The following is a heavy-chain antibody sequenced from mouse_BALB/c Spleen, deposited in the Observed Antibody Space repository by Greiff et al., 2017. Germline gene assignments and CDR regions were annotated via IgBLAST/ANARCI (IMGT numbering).Heavy chain of an antibody. Sequence: VQLQQSGAELARPGASVKLSCKASGYTFTSYWMQWVKQRPGQGLEWIGAIYPGDGDTRYTQKFKGKATLTADKSSSTAYMQLSSLASEDSAVYYCAREGRVRYYFDYWGQGTTLTVSS. V-gene: IGHV1-87*01. J-gene: IGHJ2*01. CDR3: AREGRVRYYFDY. CDR2: IYPGDGDT. D-gene: IGHD2-14*01. CDR1: GYTFTSYW.